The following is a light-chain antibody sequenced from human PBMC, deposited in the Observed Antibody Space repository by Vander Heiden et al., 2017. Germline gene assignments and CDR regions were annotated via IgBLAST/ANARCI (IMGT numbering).Light chain of an antibody. CDR2: DAS. CDR3: QQYGDSPPT. Sequence: ETVLTQSPGTLSLSPGERATLSCRASQSVSGGRYLAWYQQKPGQAPRLLIHDASTRATGIPDRFSGSGSGTDFTLTINRLESEDCAVYYCQQYGDSPPTFGGGTKVEIK. CDR1: QSVSGGRY. V-gene: IGKV3-20*01. J-gene: IGKJ4*01.